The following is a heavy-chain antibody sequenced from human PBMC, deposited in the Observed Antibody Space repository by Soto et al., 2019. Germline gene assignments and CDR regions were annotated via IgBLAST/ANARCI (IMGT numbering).Heavy chain of an antibody. CDR2: ISGPGSDT. J-gene: IGHJ4*02. CDR1: GFIFSAYF. Sequence: LGSGGGPVQPGGSLRLSCEASGFIFSAYFMTWVRQAPGKGLEWVSGISGPGSDTDYADSVKGRFTISRDNSKSTLFLQMSRLRVEGTAVYYCAREDGGGPFDYWSQGTLVTVYS. D-gene: IGHD3-10*01. V-gene: IGHV3-23*01. CDR3: AREDGGGPFDY.